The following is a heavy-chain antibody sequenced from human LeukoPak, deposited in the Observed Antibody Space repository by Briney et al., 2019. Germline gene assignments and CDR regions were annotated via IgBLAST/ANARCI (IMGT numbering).Heavy chain of an antibody. Sequence: GGSLRLSCAASGYTFSDYDVNWVSQAQGQGLEWMAHITTSGTSIYYADSVKGRFRVSRDNAKKSLYLQMNSLRAEDTAVYYCARNPPPVELVNCFFGLDVWGRGATDSVSS. D-gene: IGHD1-1*01. V-gene: IGHV3-48*03. J-gene: IGHJ6*04. CDR3: ARNPPPVELVNCFFGLDV. CDR2: ITTSGTSI. CDR1: GYTFSDYD.